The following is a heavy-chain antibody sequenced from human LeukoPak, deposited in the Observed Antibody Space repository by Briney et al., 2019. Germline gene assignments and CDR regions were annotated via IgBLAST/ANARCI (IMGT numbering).Heavy chain of an antibody. CDR3: AKDRRWLQIGTSDY. J-gene: IGHJ4*02. Sequence: GRSLRLSCAASGFTFSGYGMHWVRQAPGKGLEWVAVIWYDGSNKYYVDSVKGRFTISRDNSKNALFLQMNSLRAEDTAVYYCAKDRRWLQIGTSDYWGQGTLVTVSS. CDR1: GFTFSGYG. V-gene: IGHV3-33*06. D-gene: IGHD5-24*01. CDR2: IWYDGSNK.